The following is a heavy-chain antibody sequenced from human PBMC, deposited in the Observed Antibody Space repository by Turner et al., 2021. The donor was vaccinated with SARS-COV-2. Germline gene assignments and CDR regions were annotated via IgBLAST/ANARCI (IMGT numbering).Heavy chain of an antibody. Sequence: QLQLQESGPGLVKPSETLSLTCPVSGCSISSSPYYWGWIRQPPGKGLEWIGRINYSGSTYNNPSLKSRVTISVDTSKNQFTLKLSSVTAADTAVYYWARRSEGYYGSGSHWFDPWGQGTLVTVSS. CDR1: GCSISSSPYY. D-gene: IGHD3-10*01. CDR2: INYSGST. V-gene: IGHV4-39*01. CDR3: ARRSEGYYGSGSHWFDP. J-gene: IGHJ5*02.